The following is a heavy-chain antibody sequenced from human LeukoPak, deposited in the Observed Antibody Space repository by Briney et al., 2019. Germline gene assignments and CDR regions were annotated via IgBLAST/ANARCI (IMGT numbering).Heavy chain of an antibody. D-gene: IGHD6-19*01. CDR1: GFTFSSYA. V-gene: IGHV3-21*01. Sequence: GGSLRLSCAASGFTFSSYAMTWVRQAPGKGLEWVSSISRSGSSIHYADSVKGRFAISRDNVKNSLYLQMNSLRAEDTAVYYCASYDSGGWYIKSWGQGTLVTVSS. CDR3: ASYDSGGWYIKS. J-gene: IGHJ4*02. CDR2: ISRSGSSI.